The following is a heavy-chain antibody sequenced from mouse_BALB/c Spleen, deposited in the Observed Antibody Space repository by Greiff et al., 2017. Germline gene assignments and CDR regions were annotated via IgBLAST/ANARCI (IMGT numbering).Heavy chain of an antibody. V-gene: IGHV1-9*01. CDR2: ILPGSGST. J-gene: IGHJ2*01. D-gene: IGHD3-2*01. CDR3: ARKTARATGYFDD. Sequence: VQLQQSGAELMKPGASVKISCKATGYTFSSYWIEWVKQRPGHGLEWIGEILPGSGSTNYNEKFKGKATFTADTSSNTAYMQLSSLTSEDSAVYYCARKTARATGYFDDWGQGTTLTVAS. CDR1: GYTFSSYW.